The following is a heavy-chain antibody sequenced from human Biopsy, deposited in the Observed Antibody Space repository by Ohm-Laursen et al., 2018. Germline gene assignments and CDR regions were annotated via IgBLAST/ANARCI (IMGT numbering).Heavy chain of an antibody. CDR1: GFTFTDAW. D-gene: IGHD1-26*01. V-gene: IGHV3-23*01. J-gene: IGHJ6*02. CDR3: ARDPIVGSKADGMDV. Sequence: SLRLSCSASGFTFTDAWMTWVRQAPGKGLEWVSGITASGGTTYYADSVKGRFTISRDNSKNTVYLQMNSLRVEDTAVYYCARDPIVGSKADGMDVWGQGTTVTVSS. CDR2: ITASGGTT.